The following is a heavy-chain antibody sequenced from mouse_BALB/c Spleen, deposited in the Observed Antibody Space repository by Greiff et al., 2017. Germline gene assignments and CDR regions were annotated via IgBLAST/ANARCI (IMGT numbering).Heavy chain of an antibody. CDR1: GYSFTSYW. J-gene: IGHJ4*01. D-gene: IGHD2-1*01. V-gene: IGHV1S126*01. CDR3: ARDYYGNFYAMDY. Sequence: QVQLKESGPQLVRPGASVKISCKASGYSFTSYWMHWVKQRPGQGLEWIGMIDPSDSETRLNQKFKDKATLTVDKSSSTAYMQLSSPTSEDSAVYYCARDYYGNFYAMDYWGQGTSVTVSS. CDR2: IDPSDSET.